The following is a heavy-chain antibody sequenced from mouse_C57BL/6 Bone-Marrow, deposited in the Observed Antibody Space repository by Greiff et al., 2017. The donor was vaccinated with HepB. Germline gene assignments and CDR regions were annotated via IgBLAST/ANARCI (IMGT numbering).Heavy chain of an antibody. Sequence: VQLQQPGAELVKPGASVKLSCKASGYTFTSYWMHWVKQRPGQGLEWIGMIHPNSGSTNYNEKFKSKATLTVDKSSSTAYMQLSSLTSEDSAVYYCARKSTIPSYWYFDVWGTGTTVTVS. CDR1: GYTFTSYW. CDR2: IHPNSGST. J-gene: IGHJ1*03. CDR3: ARKSTIPSYWYFDV. V-gene: IGHV1-64*01. D-gene: IGHD2-1*01.